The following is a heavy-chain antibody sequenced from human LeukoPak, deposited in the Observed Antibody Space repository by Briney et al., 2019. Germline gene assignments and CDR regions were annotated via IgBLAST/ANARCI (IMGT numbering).Heavy chain of an antibody. J-gene: IGHJ5*02. V-gene: IGHV3-30*02. CDR1: GFTFSSYG. D-gene: IGHD4-11*01. CDR3: AKDHYSNYGNWFDP. Sequence: GSLRLSCAASGFTFSSYGMHWVRQAPGKGLEWVAFIRYDGSNKYYADSVKGRFTISRDNSKNTLYLQMNSLRAEDTAVYYCAKDHYSNYGNWFDPWGQGTLVTVSS. CDR2: IRYDGSNK.